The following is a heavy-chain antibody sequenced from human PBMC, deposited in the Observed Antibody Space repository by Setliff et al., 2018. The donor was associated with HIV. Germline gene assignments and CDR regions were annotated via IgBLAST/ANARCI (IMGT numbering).Heavy chain of an antibody. D-gene: IGHD3-10*01. J-gene: IGHJ4*02. CDR3: ARSIYGSGSYPLDY. Sequence: SETLSLTCTVSGGSISSDDYYWNWIRQPPGKGLEWIGRIYYTGFTDYNPSFKSRLTMSVDTSKNQFSLKLSSVTAADTAVYFCARSIYGSGSYPLDYWGQGSLVTVSS. CDR1: GGSISSDDYY. CDR2: IYYTGFT. V-gene: IGHV4-39*07.